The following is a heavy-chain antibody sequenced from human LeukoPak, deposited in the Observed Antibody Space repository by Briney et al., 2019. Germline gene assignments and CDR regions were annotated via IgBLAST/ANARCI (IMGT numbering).Heavy chain of an antibody. V-gene: IGHV3-33*01. Sequence: GGSLMLSSAASGFTFSSYGMHWGPQAPGKGLECMAVIWYDGRNKYHAESVNGRFTISRDNSKNTLYLQMNSLRAEDTAVYYCARGNYDSSGSLDYWGQGTLVTVSS. D-gene: IGHD3-22*01. CDR1: GFTFSSYG. CDR3: ARGNYDSSGSLDY. J-gene: IGHJ4*02. CDR2: IWYDGRNK.